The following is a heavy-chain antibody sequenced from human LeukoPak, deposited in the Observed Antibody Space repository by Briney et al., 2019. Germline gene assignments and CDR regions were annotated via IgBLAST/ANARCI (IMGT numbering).Heavy chain of an antibody. J-gene: IGHJ3*02. V-gene: IGHV3-74*01. CDR2: INTDGSST. Sequence: PGGSLRLSSAASGFTFSSYWMHWVRQAPGKGLVWVSRINTDGSSTSYADSVKGRFTISRDNAKNTLYLQMNSLRAEDTAVYYCARANILEWLFGAFDIWGQGTMVTVSS. CDR1: GFTFSSYW. D-gene: IGHD3-3*01. CDR3: ARANILEWLFGAFDI.